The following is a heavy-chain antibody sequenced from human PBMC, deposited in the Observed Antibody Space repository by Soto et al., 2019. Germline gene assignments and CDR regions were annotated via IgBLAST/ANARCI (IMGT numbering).Heavy chain of an antibody. Sequence: QVQLVQSGAEVKKPGSSVKVSCKASGGTFSSYAISWVRQAPGHGLEWMGGIIPIFGTANYAQKFQGRVTITADESTSTAYMELSSLRSEDTAVYYCARDSGRIAAAGSPSCMDVWGQGTTVTVSS. CDR2: IIPIFGTA. V-gene: IGHV1-69*01. CDR1: GGTFSSYA. D-gene: IGHD6-13*01. J-gene: IGHJ6*02. CDR3: ARDSGRIAAAGSPSCMDV.